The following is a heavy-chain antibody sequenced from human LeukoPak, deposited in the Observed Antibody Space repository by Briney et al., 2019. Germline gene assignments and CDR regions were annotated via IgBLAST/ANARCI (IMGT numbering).Heavy chain of an antibody. CDR1: GFTFTMFS. D-gene: IGHD6-13*01. Sequence: GGSLRLPCAASGFTFTMFSMNWLRQAPGKGLEWIAFIRGRSDTTYYADSVQGRFTISRDNAEDSVYLQMNSLRAEDTAVYYCARPGYSSSWYPGWVDYWGQGTLVTVSS. CDR2: IRGRSDTT. J-gene: IGHJ4*02. CDR3: ARPGYSSSWYPGWVDY. V-gene: IGHV3-48*01.